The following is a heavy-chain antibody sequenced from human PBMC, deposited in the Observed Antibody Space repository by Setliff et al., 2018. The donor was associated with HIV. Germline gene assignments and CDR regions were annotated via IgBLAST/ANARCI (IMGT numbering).Heavy chain of an antibody. V-gene: IGHV4-38-2*02. D-gene: IGHD6-19*01. CDR3: ARTSIRSGWGRNNWFDP. Sequence: LSLTCTVSGYSISSGYYWGFIRQPPGKGLEWIGSIFHSGTTYYNPSLKSRVTMSVDTSENQFSLKLSSVTAADTAVYYCARTSIRSGWGRNNWFDPWGQGTLVTVSS. CDR2: IFHSGTT. CDR1: GYSISSGYY. J-gene: IGHJ5*02.